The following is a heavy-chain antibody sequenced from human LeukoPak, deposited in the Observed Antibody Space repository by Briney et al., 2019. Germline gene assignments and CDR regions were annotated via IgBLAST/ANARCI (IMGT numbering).Heavy chain of an antibody. Sequence: PSETLSLTCSVSGGSLSSYYWIWTRQPPGKGLEYIGYIFYSGQTNYNPSLKNRVTISVDTSKNEFSLNLSSVTAADTAVYYCVRHTTNGWYQVVYWGQGTLVTVSS. J-gene: IGHJ4*02. D-gene: IGHD6-19*01. CDR3: VRHTTNGWYQVVY. V-gene: IGHV4-59*08. CDR1: GGSLSSYY. CDR2: IFYSGQT.